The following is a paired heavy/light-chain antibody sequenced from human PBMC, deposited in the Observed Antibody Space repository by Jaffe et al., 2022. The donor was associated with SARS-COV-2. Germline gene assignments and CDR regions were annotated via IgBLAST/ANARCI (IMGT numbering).Light chain of an antibody. CDR2: DVN. CDR1: SSDVGRYDF. Sequence: QSALTQPRSVSGSPGQSVTISCTGTSSDVGRYDFVSWYQQHPDRAPKLLIYDVNKRSSEAPARFSGSKSGNTASLTISGLQAEDEADYYCCSSAGSYTFVRFGGGTKLTVL. V-gene: IGLV2-11*01. J-gene: IGLJ2*01. CDR3: CSSAGSYTFVR.
Heavy chain of an antibody. Sequence: QLQLQESGPGLVKPSETLSLTCTVSGGPISITTHYWGWIRQSPGKGLEWVGSTYYSGSTYYNPSLKSRVTISVDTSKNQFSLKLSSVTAADTAVYYCVRHIYYGSGNVNFQHWGQGTLVTVSS. J-gene: IGHJ1*01. CDR1: GGPISITTHY. CDR3: VRHIYYGSGNVNFQH. V-gene: IGHV4-39*01. D-gene: IGHD3-10*01. CDR2: TYYSGST.